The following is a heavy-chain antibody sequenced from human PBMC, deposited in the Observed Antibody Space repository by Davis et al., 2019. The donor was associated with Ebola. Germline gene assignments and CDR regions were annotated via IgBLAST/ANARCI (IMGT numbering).Heavy chain of an antibody. CDR3: ARLSTVAVAGPNFDY. CDR1: GDSVTSSRYY. Sequence: PSETLSPTCTVSGDSVTSSRYYWGWIRQPPGKGLEWIGYIYYSGSTNYNPSLKSRVTISVDTSKNQFSLKLSSVTAADTAVYYCARLSTVAVAGPNFDYWGQGTLVTVSS. V-gene: IGHV4-61*05. D-gene: IGHD6-19*01. J-gene: IGHJ4*02. CDR2: IYYSGST.